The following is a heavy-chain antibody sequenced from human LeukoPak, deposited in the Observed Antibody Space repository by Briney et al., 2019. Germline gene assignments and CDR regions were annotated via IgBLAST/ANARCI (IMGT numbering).Heavy chain of an antibody. Sequence: GGSLRLSCAASGFTVSTTYMSWVRQAPGKGLDWVSVIYSGGSTSSADSVKGRFTISRDNSENTLYLQMNSLRAEDTAVYYCASTSVTTGPYYYYYGMDVWGQGTTDTVSS. V-gene: IGHV3-66*01. J-gene: IGHJ6*02. CDR3: ASTSVTTGPYYYYYGMDV. D-gene: IGHD4-17*01. CDR1: GFTVSTTY. CDR2: IYSGGST.